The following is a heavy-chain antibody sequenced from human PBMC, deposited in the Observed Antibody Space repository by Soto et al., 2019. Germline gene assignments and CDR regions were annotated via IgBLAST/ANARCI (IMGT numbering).Heavy chain of an antibody. V-gene: IGHV3-11*01. CDR1: GFTFDDYY. CDR3: ARLCSGWYLDD. Sequence: QVQLVESGGGLVKPGGSLRLSCAASGFTFDDYYISWIRQAPGKGLEWVSYISSSGITTYYADFVKGRFTISRDNAKNSLYLQMNSLRAEDRAVYYCARLCSGWYLDDWGQGTLVTVSS. D-gene: IGHD6-19*01. J-gene: IGHJ4*02. CDR2: ISSSGITT.